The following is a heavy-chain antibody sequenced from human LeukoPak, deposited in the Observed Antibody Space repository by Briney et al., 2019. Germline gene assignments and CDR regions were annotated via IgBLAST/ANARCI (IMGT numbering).Heavy chain of an antibody. V-gene: IGHV3-23*01. CDR1: GFTFSKYA. CDR3: AKEGCSSNICYGNG. J-gene: IGHJ4*02. CDR2: IDISGSST. Sequence: PGGSLRLSCAAPGFTFSKYAMSWVPQAPGKGLEWVSRIDISGSSTYYEDAVKGRFTISRDNYKNTMYLQMKSMRVEDTDLYYYAKEGCSSNICYGNGWGQGTLVTVSS. D-gene: IGHD2-2*01.